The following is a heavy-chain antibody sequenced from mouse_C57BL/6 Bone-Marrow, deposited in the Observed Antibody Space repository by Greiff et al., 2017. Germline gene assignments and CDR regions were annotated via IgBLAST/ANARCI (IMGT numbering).Heavy chain of an antibody. D-gene: IGHD3-2*02. CDR1: GYAFSSSW. CDR3: ATSGGRYFDY. CDR2: IYPGDGDT. V-gene: IGHV1-82*01. J-gene: IGHJ2*01. Sequence: VQLQQSGPELVKPGASVKISCKASGYAFSSSWMNWVKQRPGKGLEWIGRIYPGDGDTNYNGKFKGKATLTADKSSSTAYMQLSSLTSEDSAVYFCATSGGRYFDYWGQGTTLPVSS.